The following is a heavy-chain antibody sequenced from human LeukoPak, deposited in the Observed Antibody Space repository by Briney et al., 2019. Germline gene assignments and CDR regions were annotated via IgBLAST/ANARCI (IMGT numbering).Heavy chain of an antibody. J-gene: IGHJ4*02. V-gene: IGHV4-59*08. CDR1: GGSMSSYY. Sequence: SETLSLTCTVSGGSMSSYYWSWIRQPPGKGLEWIGYIYSSGSTNYNPSLKSRVTISIDTSKNQFSLKLSSVIAADTAVYYCARHGDGSGWRSVDFDYWGQGTLVTVSS. D-gene: IGHD6-19*01. CDR3: ARHGDGSGWRSVDFDY. CDR2: IYSSGST.